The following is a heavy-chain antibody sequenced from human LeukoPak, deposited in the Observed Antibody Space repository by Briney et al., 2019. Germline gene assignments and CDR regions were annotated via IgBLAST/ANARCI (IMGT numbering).Heavy chain of an antibody. CDR3: ARVSRGDYGMYYFDY. CDR1: GFSLSTSGMC. V-gene: IGHV2-70*11. D-gene: IGHD3-16*01. CDR2: IDWDDGK. J-gene: IGHJ4*02. Sequence: SGPALVKPTQTLTLTCTFSGFSLSTSGMCVSWIRQPPGKALEWLARIDWDDGKYYNTSLRTRLTISKDISKNQVVLTMTNMDPVDTATYYCARVSRGDYGMYYFDYWGQGALVTVSS.